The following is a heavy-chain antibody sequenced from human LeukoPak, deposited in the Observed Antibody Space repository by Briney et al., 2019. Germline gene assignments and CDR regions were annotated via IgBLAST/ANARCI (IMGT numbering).Heavy chain of an antibody. V-gene: IGHV5-10-1*01. J-gene: IGHJ4*02. D-gene: IGHD1-1*01. CDR2: IDPSDSYT. CDR1: GYSFTSYW. Sequence: GESLKISCKGSGYSFTSYWISWVRQMPGKGLEWMGRIDPSDSYTSYSPSFQGHVTISAHKSISAAYLQWSSLKASDTAIYYCARGGTTVVPDYWGQGTLVTVSS. CDR3: ARGGTTVVPDY.